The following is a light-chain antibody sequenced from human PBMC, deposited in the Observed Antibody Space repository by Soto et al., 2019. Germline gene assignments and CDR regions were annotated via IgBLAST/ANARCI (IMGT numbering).Light chain of an antibody. CDR2: EVS. J-gene: IGLJ2*01. CDR1: SSDVGGYEY. V-gene: IGLV2-8*01. CDR3: SSYAGSNNLHVL. Sequence: QSVLNQPPSASGSPGQSVTISCTGSSSDVGGYEYVSWYQQHPGKAPKLIIYEVSKRPSGVPDRFSGSKSGNTASLTVSGLQAEDEADYYCSSYAGSNNLHVLFGGGTKLTVL.